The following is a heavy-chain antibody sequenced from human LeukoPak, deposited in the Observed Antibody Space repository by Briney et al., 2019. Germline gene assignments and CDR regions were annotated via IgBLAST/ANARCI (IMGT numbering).Heavy chain of an antibody. D-gene: IGHD6-19*01. CDR1: GGSISSYY. CDR3: ARLHSYPYSSGGGLYYFDY. V-gene: IGHV4-59*01. CDR2: IYYSGST. Sequence: SETLSLTCTVSGGSISSYYWSWSRQPPGKVLEWIGYIYYSGSTNYNPSLKSRVTISVDTSKNQFSLKLSSVTAADTAVYYCARLHSYPYSSGGGLYYFDYWGQGTLVTVSS. J-gene: IGHJ4*02.